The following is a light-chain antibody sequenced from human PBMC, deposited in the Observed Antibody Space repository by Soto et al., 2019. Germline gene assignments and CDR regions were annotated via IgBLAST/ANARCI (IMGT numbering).Light chain of an antibody. Sequence: EIVMTQSPATLSVSPGERATLSCRASQSVSSNLAWYQQKPGQAPRLLIYGASTRATGIPARFSGSGSGTEFTLTISSLQSEDFAVYYCQQYNNWPWDTFGQGTRLE. J-gene: IGKJ5*01. CDR2: GAS. CDR1: QSVSSN. CDR3: QQYNNWPWDT. V-gene: IGKV3D-15*01.